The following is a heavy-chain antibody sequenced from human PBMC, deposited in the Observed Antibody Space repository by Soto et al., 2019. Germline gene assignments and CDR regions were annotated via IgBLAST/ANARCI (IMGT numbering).Heavy chain of an antibody. CDR1: GYRFTRYY. D-gene: IGHD3-16*01. J-gene: IGHJ1*01. V-gene: IGHV1-46*03. CDR2: INPSGGST. Sequence: ASVKVSCMASGYRFTRYYMHWVRRAPGQGLEWMGMINPSGGSTTYAQNFQGRVTMTRDTSTSTIYMDLSSLRSEDTAVYYCTGTLTPNPAEYFQHWGQGTLVTGSS. CDR3: TGTLTPNPAEYFQH.